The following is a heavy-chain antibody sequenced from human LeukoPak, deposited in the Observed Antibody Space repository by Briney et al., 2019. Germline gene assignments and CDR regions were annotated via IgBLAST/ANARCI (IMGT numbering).Heavy chain of an antibody. V-gene: IGHV3-69-1*01. J-gene: IGHJ4*02. Sequence: PGGSLRLSCAASGFTFSSYAMSWVRQAPGKGLEWVSSISSSSSKYYADSVKGRFTISRDNAKKSLYLQMNSLRAEDTAVYYCARDQSYYESSGYSYYFDYWGQGTLVTVSS. CDR2: ISSSSSK. D-gene: IGHD3-22*01. CDR1: GFTFSSYA. CDR3: ARDQSYYESSGYSYYFDY.